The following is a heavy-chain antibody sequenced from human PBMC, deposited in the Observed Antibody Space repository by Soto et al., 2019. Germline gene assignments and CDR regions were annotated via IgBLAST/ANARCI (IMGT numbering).Heavy chain of an antibody. V-gene: IGHV4-39*01. CDR3: ARHAFGSGFYYGMGV. Sequence: SETRSLTCTVSGGSISSSSFYWGWIRQPPGKGLEWIGIIYYSGNTYYNPSLKSRVTISVGTSKNQFSLKLNSVTAADTAVYYCARHAFGSGFYYGMGVWGQGTTVTVSS. D-gene: IGHD3-10*01. CDR2: IYYSGNT. CDR1: GGSISSSSFY. J-gene: IGHJ6*02.